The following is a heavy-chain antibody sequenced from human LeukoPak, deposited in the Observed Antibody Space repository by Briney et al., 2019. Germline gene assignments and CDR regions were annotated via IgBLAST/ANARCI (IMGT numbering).Heavy chain of an antibody. Sequence: GGSLRLSCAASGFTFSSYSMNWVRQAPGKGLEWVSSISSSSSYIYYADSVRGRFTISRDNAKNSLYLQMNSLRAEDTAVYYCARESLGSSGYYRDYWGQGTLVTVSS. CDR3: ARESLGSSGYYRDY. V-gene: IGHV3-21*01. CDR1: GFTFSSYS. CDR2: ISSSSSYI. J-gene: IGHJ4*02. D-gene: IGHD3-22*01.